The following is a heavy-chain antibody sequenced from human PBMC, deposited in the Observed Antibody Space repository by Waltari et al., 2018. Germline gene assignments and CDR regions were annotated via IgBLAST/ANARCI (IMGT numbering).Heavy chain of an antibody. V-gene: IGHV4-4*02. CDR2: ALSTGTP. CDR3: ARDRGRGLYLDA. D-gene: IGHD2-15*01. J-gene: IGHJ5*02. CDR1: GDSVTSPNW. Sequence: QLQLQESGPGLVKPSGTLSLSCAVPGDSVTSPNWWSWVRQSPQRGLEWIGQALSTGTPNYCPSFASRVTMSLDASNNQFSLKVTSATAADTAVYYCARDRGRGLYLDAWGPGTLVTVSP.